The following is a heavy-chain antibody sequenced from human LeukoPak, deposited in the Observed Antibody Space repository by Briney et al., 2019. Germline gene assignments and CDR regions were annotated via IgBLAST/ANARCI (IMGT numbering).Heavy chain of an antibody. CDR2: INADNGGT. V-gene: IGHV1-2*02. CDR3: TRLLSEGNY. CDR1: GYTFTDYY. D-gene: IGHD3-10*01. J-gene: IGHJ4*02. Sequence: GASVKVSCKASGYTFTDYYIHWVRQAPGQGLEWMGWINADNGGTNYAQKFQGRVTVTRDTSISTAYMELSRLRSEDTAVYYCTRLLSEGNYWGQGTLVTVSS.